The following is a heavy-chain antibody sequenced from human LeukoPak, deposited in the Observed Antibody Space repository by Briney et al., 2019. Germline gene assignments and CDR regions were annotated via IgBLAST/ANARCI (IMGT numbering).Heavy chain of an antibody. Sequence: SETLSLTCAVSGGSISSGGYSWSWIRQPPGKGLEWIGYIYHSGSTYYNPSLKSRVTISVDTSKNEFSLKLRSVTAADTAVYYCARLPRGESGHGGYWGQGTLVTVSS. V-gene: IGHV4-30-2*01. CDR2: IYHSGST. CDR3: ARLPRGESGHGGY. D-gene: IGHD5-12*01. CDR1: GGSISSGGYS. J-gene: IGHJ4*02.